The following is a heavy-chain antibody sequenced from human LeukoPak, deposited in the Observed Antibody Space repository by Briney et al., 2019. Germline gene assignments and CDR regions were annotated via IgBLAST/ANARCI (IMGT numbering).Heavy chain of an antibody. CDR3: AREQIGYDSSGSGAFDI. D-gene: IGHD3-22*01. CDR1: GGSISSSSYY. V-gene: IGHV4-39*07. J-gene: IGHJ3*02. Sequence: SETLSLTCTVSGGSISSSSYYWGWIRQPPGKGLEWIGSIYYSGSTYYNPSLKSRVTISVDTSKNQFSLKLSSVTAADTAVYYCAREQIGYDSSGSGAFDIWGQGTMVTVSS. CDR2: IYYSGST.